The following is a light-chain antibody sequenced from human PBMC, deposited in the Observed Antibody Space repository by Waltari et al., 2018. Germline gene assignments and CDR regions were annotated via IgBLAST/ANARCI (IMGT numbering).Light chain of an antibody. J-gene: IGKJ4*01. CDR2: GAS. V-gene: IGKV3-15*01. Sequence: EVVMTQSPATLSVSPGESATLSCRASQSVSRFLAWYQQKPGQAPRLRIYGASTRATGIPARFSGSGSGTEFTLTISSLQSEDFAVYFCQQYNDWPPLTFGGGTKLEIK. CDR3: QQYNDWPPLT. CDR1: QSVSRF.